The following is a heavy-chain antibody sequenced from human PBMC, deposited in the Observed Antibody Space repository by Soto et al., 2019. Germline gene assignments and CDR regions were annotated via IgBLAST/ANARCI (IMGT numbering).Heavy chain of an antibody. V-gene: IGHV1-69*06. D-gene: IGHD5-12*01. CDR3: ARATPRDRDGYNFVVDY. CDR1: GGTFNSYA. CDR2: IIPIFGTA. Sequence: SVKVSCKDSGGTFNSYAISWVRQAPGQGLEWMGGIIPIFGTANYAQKFQGRVTITADKSTSTAYMELSSLRSEDTAVYYCARATPRDRDGYNFVVDYWGQGTLVTVS. J-gene: IGHJ4*02.